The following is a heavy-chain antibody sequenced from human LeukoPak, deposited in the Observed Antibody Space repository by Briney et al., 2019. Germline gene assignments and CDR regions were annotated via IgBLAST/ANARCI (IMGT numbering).Heavy chain of an antibody. V-gene: IGHV4-31*11. J-gene: IGHJ4*02. CDR2: IYYSGST. Sequence: KPSGTLSLTCGVSGGSITSTNYWTWVRQHPGKGLEWIGYIYYSGSTYYNPSLKSRVTISVDTSKNQFSLKLSSVTAADTAVYYCARDRIAAAGAHFDYWAREPWSPSPQ. D-gene: IGHD6-13*01. CDR1: GGSITSTNY. CDR3: ARDRIAAAGAHFDY.